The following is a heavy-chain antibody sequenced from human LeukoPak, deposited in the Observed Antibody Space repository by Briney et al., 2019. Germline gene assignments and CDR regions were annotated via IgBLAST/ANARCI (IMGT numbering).Heavy chain of an antibody. J-gene: IGHJ6*02. CDR2: ISGSGGST. Sequence: SGGSLRLSCAASGFTFSSYAMSWVRQAPGKGLEWVSAISGSGGSTYYADSVKGRFTISRDNSKNTLYLQMNSLRAEDTAVYYXXXXXXXXXXXGWDYYYYGMDVWGQGTTVTVSS. CDR3: XXXXXXXXXXGWDYYYYGMDV. V-gene: IGHV3-23*01. CDR1: GFTFSSYA. D-gene: IGHD2-2*03.